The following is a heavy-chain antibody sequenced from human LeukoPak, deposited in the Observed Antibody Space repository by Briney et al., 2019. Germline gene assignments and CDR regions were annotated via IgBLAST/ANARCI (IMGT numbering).Heavy chain of an antibody. Sequence: ASVKVSCKASGGTFSSYAISWVRQAPGQGLEWMGGIIPIFGTANYAQKFQGRVTITADESTSTAYMELSSLRSEDTAMYYCARVVTEYSSSGVDYWGQGTLVTVSS. J-gene: IGHJ4*02. CDR1: GGTFSSYA. CDR2: IIPIFGTA. CDR3: ARVVTEYSSSGVDY. V-gene: IGHV1-69*13. D-gene: IGHD6-6*01.